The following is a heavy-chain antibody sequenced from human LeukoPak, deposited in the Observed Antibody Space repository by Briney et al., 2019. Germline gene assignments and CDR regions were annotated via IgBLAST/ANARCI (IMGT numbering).Heavy chain of an antibody. CDR2: INHSGST. J-gene: IGHJ6*02. D-gene: IGHD3-22*01. Sequence: SETLSLTCTVSGGSISSYYWSWIRQPPGKGLEWIGEINHSGSTNYNPSLKSRVTISVDTSKNQFSLKLSSVTAADTAVYYCARGRYDSSGYYFRVYYYYGMDVWGQGTTATVSS. CDR1: GGSISSYY. CDR3: ARGRYDSSGYYFRVYYYYGMDV. V-gene: IGHV4-34*01.